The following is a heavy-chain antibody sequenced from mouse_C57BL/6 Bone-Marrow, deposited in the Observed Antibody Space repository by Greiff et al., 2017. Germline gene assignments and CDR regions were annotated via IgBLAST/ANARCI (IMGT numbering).Heavy chain of an antibody. Sequence: QVQLKESGAELVKPGASVKMSCKASGYTFTTYPIEWMKQNHGKSLEWIGNFHPYNDDTKYNEKFKGKATLTVEKSSSTVYLELSRLTSDDSAVYYCARKVRPGGYVDYWGQGTTLTVSS. D-gene: IGHD2-13*01. J-gene: IGHJ2*01. CDR3: ARKVRPGGYVDY. V-gene: IGHV1-47*01. CDR2: FHPYNDDT. CDR1: GYTFTTYP.